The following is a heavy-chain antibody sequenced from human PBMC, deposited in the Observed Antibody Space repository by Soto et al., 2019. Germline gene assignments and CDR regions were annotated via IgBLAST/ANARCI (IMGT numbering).Heavy chain of an antibody. D-gene: IGHD6-13*01. Sequence: GGSLRLSCAASGFTFSSYSMNWVRQAPGKGLEWVSYISSSSSTIHYSDSVKGRFTISRDNAKNTLYLQMNSLRIEDTAVFYCARDRFGYSSTWSYFDFWGQGTLVTVSS. CDR2: ISSSSSTI. J-gene: IGHJ4*02. CDR3: ARDRFGYSSTWSYFDF. V-gene: IGHV3-48*01. CDR1: GFTFSSYS.